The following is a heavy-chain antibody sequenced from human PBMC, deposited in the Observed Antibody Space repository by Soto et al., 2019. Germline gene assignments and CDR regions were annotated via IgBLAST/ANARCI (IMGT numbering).Heavy chain of an antibody. CDR1: GGSISSYY. J-gene: IGHJ5*02. D-gene: IGHD2-15*01. V-gene: IGHV4-59*01. Sequence: SETLSLTCTVSGGSISSYYWSWIRQPPGKGLEWIGYIYYSGSTNYNPSLKSRVTISVDTSKNQFSLKLSSVTAADTAVYYCAREVVVVAATSLCNWFDPWGQGTPVTVSS. CDR2: IYYSGST. CDR3: AREVVVVAATSLCNWFDP.